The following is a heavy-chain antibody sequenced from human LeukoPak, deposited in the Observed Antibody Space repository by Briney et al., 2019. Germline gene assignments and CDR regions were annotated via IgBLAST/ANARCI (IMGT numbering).Heavy chain of an antibody. Sequence: SDTLSLTCAVNGDSFTAYSWNWIRQSPGKGLEWIGEISHSGRAHYNPSLASRVTFSLDTSKTQFSLELKSVTAADTAVYYCARAGTEAMTTPAYTVFYYFYLDVWGTGTTVTVS. V-gene: IGHV4-34*01. CDR3: ARAGTEAMTTPAYTVFYYFYLDV. CDR2: ISHSGRA. CDR1: GDSFTAYS. D-gene: IGHD5/OR15-5a*01. J-gene: IGHJ6*03.